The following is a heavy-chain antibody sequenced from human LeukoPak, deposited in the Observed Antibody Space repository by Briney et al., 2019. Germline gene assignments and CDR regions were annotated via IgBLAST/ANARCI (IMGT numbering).Heavy chain of an antibody. J-gene: IGHJ4*02. CDR2: ISSSSSTI. V-gene: IGHV3-48*01. CDR3: ARDRHKYNYDSGGYPPY. Sequence: GGSLRLSCAASGFTFSSYSMLWVRQAPGKGLEWVSYISSSSSTIYYADSVKGRFTISRDDAKNSLYLQMNTLRAEDTAVYYCARDRHKYNYDSGGYPPYWGQGTLVTVSS. D-gene: IGHD3-22*01. CDR1: GFTFSSYS.